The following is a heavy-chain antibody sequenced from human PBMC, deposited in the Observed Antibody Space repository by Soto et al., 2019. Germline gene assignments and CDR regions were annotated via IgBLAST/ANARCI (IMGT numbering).Heavy chain of an antibody. D-gene: IGHD3-10*01. Sequence: QVQLQESGPGLVKPSQTLSLTCTVSGGSISSGGYYWSWIRQHPGKGLEWIGYIYYSGSTSYNPSLKGRVTISLDTSKNQFSLKLSSVTAADTAVYYCARDGGYGSGSYRFDYWGQGTLVTVSS. J-gene: IGHJ4*02. CDR1: GGSISSGGYY. CDR3: ARDGGYGSGSYRFDY. V-gene: IGHV4-31*03. CDR2: IYYSGST.